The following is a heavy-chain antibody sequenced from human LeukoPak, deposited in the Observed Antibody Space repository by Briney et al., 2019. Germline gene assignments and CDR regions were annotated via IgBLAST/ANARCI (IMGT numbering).Heavy chain of an antibody. D-gene: IGHD2-2*01. CDR2: INPNSGGT. V-gene: IGHV1-2*02. J-gene: IGHJ5*02. CDR3: AREEFVVVPAPANWFDP. Sequence: GASVKVSCKASGYTFTGYYMHWVRQAPGQGLEWMGWINPNSGGTNYAQNFQGRVTITRDTSISTAYMELSRLRSDDTAVYYCAREEFVVVPAPANWFDPWGQGTLVTVSS. CDR1: GYTFTGYY.